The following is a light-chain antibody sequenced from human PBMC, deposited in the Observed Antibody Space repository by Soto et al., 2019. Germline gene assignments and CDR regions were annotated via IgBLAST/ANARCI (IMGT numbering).Light chain of an antibody. CDR2: RNN. Sequence: QSVLTQPPSASGTPGQRGTISCSGSSSNIGSNYVYWYQQLPGTAPKLLIYRNNQRPSGVPDRSSGSKSGTSASLAISGLRSEDEAEYYCAAWDDTLSAYVFGTGTKLTVL. CDR3: AAWDDTLSAYV. J-gene: IGLJ1*01. CDR1: SSNIGSNY. V-gene: IGLV1-47*01.